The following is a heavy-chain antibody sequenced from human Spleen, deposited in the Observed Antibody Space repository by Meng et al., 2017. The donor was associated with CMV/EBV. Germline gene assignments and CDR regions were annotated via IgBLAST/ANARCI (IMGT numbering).Heavy chain of an antibody. V-gene: IGHV3-9*01. CDR3: VKGTSHLVDEYGMDV. CDR1: GFTFDDYA. J-gene: IGHJ6*02. D-gene: IGHD6-6*01. Sequence: LKISCATSGFTFDDYAIHWVRQAPGKGLEWVSGINWGGDRIAYADSVKGRFTISRDSASTSLYLQMNALRPEDTALYYCVKGTSHLVDEYGMDVWGHGTAVTVSS. CDR2: INWGGDRI.